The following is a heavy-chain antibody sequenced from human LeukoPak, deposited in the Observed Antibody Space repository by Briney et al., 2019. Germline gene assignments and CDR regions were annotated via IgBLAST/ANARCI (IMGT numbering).Heavy chain of an antibody. Sequence: GGSLRLSCAGSGLTFTNAYMPWVRQAPGKGLEWVGRIKSKTDGGTTAYAAPVKGRFTISRDDSKNTLYLQMNSLKTEDTAVYYCARETRGLVGATDWYFDLWGRGTLVTVSS. V-gene: IGHV3-15*01. CDR2: IKSKTDGGTT. J-gene: IGHJ2*01. D-gene: IGHD1-26*01. CDR3: ARETRGLVGATDWYFDL. CDR1: GLTFTNAY.